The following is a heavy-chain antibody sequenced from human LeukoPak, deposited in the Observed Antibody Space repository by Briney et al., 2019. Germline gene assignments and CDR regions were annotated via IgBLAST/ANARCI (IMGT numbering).Heavy chain of an antibody. Sequence: GGSLRLSCAASGFTFSSYSMNWDRQAPGKGLEWVSSISSSSSYIYYADSVKGRFTISRDNSKNTVYLQLSTLRAGDTAVYHCAKFTFRGSYRLGAFDFWGQGTMVTVSS. D-gene: IGHD1-26*01. CDR3: AKFTFRGSYRLGAFDF. J-gene: IGHJ3*01. CDR2: ISSSSSYI. V-gene: IGHV3-21*04. CDR1: GFTFSSYS.